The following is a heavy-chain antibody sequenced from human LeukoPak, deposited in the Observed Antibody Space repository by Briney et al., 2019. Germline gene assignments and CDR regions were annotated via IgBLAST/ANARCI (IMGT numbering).Heavy chain of an antibody. CDR3: AKDRYSFGSYYMVV. D-gene: IGHD5-18*01. J-gene: IGHJ6*03. V-gene: IGHV3-30*02. Sequence: GGSLRLSCAASGFTFSSYGMHWGRQAPGEGLVWVAFIRYDGSNKYYADSVKRRFTISRDNSKNTLYLQMSSLRAEDTAIYYCAKDRYSFGSYYMVVWGKGPTVTISS. CDR1: GFTFSSYG. CDR2: IRYDGSNK.